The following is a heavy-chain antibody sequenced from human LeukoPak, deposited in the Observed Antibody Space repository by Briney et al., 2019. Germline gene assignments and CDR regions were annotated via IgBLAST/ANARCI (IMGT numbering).Heavy chain of an antibody. CDR2: INPNSGGT. V-gene: IGHV1-2*02. CDR1: GYTFTGYY. D-gene: IGHD3-22*01. J-gene: IGHJ5*02. Sequence: ASVKVSCKASGYTFTGYYMHWVRQAPGQGLEWMGWINPNSGGTNYAQKFQGRVTTTRDTSISTAYMELSRLRSDDTAVYYCARRPRGYDSSGFSGTIGAPFDPWGQGTLVTVSS. CDR3: ARRPRGYDSSGFSGTIGAPFDP.